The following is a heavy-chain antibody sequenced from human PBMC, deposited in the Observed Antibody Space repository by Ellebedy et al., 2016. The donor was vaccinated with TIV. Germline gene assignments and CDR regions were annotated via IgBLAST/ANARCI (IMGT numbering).Heavy chain of an antibody. D-gene: IGHD2-8*01. CDR2: IDSDGSST. CDR1: GFNVSTNY. J-gene: IGHJ4*02. CDR3: ARVRDNGDLDY. Sequence: GGSLRLSCAVSGFNVSTNYMTWVRQAPGKGLVWVSRIDSDGSSTRHADSVKGRFTISRDNAKNTLYLQMNSLRAEDTAVYYCARVRDNGDLDYWGQGTLVTVSS. V-gene: IGHV3-74*01.